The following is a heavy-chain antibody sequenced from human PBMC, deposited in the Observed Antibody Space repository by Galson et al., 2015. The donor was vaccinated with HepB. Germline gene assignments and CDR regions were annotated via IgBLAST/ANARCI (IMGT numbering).Heavy chain of an antibody. CDR2: ISNSGAI. CDR1: GYSISSGDYF. CDR3: ARETGYCSSTSCSARRAFDI. J-gene: IGHJ3*02. Sequence: TLSLTCTVSGYSISSGDYFWSWVRQHPGKGLEWLGYISNSGAIYYNPSLKSRLTLSVDTSMNQFSLMLTSVTAADTAVYYCARETGYCSSTSCSARRAFDIWGQGTMVTVSS. V-gene: IGHV4-31*03. D-gene: IGHD2-2*01.